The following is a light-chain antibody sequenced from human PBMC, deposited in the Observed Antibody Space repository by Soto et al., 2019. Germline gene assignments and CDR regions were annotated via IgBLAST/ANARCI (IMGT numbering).Light chain of an antibody. CDR3: SSFTSDTTYV. CDR1: SSDVGSYNR. Sequence: QSVLTQPPSVSGSPGQSVAVSCTGTSSDVGSYNRVSWYQQPPGTAPKLMIYEVSNRPSGVPDRFSGSKSGNTASLTISGLQAEDEADYYCSSFTSDTTYVFGTGTKVTLL. CDR2: EVS. J-gene: IGLJ1*01. V-gene: IGLV2-18*02.